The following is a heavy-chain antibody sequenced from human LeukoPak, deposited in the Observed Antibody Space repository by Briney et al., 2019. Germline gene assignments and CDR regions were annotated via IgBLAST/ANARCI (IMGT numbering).Heavy chain of an antibody. D-gene: IGHD3-22*01. Sequence: GGSLRLSCAASGFTFSSYEMNWVRQAPGKGLEWVSYISSSGSTIYYADSVKGRFTISRDNAKNSLYLQMNSLRAEDTAVYYCAKSAYDSSGYYFLADAFDIWGQGTMVTVSS. V-gene: IGHV3-48*03. CDR1: GFTFSSYE. J-gene: IGHJ3*02. CDR3: AKSAYDSSGYYFLADAFDI. CDR2: ISSSGSTI.